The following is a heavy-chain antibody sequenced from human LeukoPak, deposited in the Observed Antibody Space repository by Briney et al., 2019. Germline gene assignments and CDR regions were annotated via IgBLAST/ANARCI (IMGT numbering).Heavy chain of an antibody. Sequence: GSLRLSCAASGFTFSSYEMNWVRQAPGKGLVWVSRINTDGSSTNYADSVKGRFAVSRDNAKNTLYLQMNSLRVEDTAVYYCARVIGWDEPFDLWGQGTMVTVSS. CDR2: INTDGSST. CDR1: GFTFSSYE. CDR3: ARVIGWDEPFDL. J-gene: IGHJ3*01. V-gene: IGHV3-74*01. D-gene: IGHD1-26*01.